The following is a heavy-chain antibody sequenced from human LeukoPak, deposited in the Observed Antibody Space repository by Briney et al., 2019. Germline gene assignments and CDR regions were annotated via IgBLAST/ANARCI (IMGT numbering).Heavy chain of an antibody. CDR2: ISSDSGAR. CDR1: GLTFSTYS. Sequence: PGGSLRLSCGASGLTFSTYSMNWVRQAPGKGLEWVSYISSDSGARYYADSVKGRFTISRDNAKNSLYLQMNSLRAEDTAVYYCARRNMVRGVKVSVWFDPWGQGTLVTVSS. J-gene: IGHJ5*02. V-gene: IGHV3-48*01. D-gene: IGHD3-10*01. CDR3: ARRNMVRGVKVSVWFDP.